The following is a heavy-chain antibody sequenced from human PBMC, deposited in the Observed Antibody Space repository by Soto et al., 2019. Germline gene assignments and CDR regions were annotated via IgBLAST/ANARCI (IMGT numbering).Heavy chain of an antibody. CDR2: INPNSGGT. CDR1: GYTFTGYY. Sequence: GASVKVSCKASGYTFTGYYMHWVRQAPGQGLEWMGWINPNSGGTNYAQKFQGWVTMTRDTSISTACMELSRLRSDDTAVYYCARGGGYDLSAFDIWGQGTMVTVSS. CDR3: ARGGGYDLSAFDI. V-gene: IGHV1-2*04. D-gene: IGHD5-12*01. J-gene: IGHJ3*02.